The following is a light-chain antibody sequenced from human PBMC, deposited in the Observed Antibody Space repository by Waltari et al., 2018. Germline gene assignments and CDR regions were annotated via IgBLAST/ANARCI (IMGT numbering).Light chain of an antibody. J-gene: IGKJ5*01. CDR1: QSVSSN. CDR3: NQYNNWPPIT. V-gene: IGKV3-15*01. CDR2: GAS. Sequence: EIVLTQSPATLSVSPGERATLSCRASQSVSSNLAWYQQKPGQPPRLLISGASTRAAGIPARFSGSGSAKEFTLTISSLQSEDVAVYYCNQYNNWPPITFGQGTRLEIK.